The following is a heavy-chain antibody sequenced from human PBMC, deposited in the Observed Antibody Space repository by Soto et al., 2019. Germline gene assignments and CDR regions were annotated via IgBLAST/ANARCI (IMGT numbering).Heavy chain of an antibody. J-gene: IGHJ5*02. V-gene: IGHV1-2*02. Sequence: ASVKVSCKASGYTFTGYYMHWARQAPGQGLEWMGWINPNSGGTNYAQKFQGRVTMTRDTSISTAYMELSRPRSDDTAVYYCARDNSIAVAGEYNWFDPWGQGTLVTVSS. CDR3: ARDNSIAVAGEYNWFDP. CDR2: INPNSGGT. D-gene: IGHD6-19*01. CDR1: GYTFTGYY.